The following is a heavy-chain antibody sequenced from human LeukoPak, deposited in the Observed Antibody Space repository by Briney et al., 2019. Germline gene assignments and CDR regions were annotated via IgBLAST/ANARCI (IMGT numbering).Heavy chain of an antibody. V-gene: IGHV3-21*05. CDR1: GFTFSSYS. J-gene: IGHJ3*02. CDR3: ARVASRSIAARDAFDI. D-gene: IGHD6-6*01. CDR2: ISSSSSYI. Sequence: GSLRLSCAASGFTFSSYSMNSVRQAPGKGLEWVSYISSSSSYIYYADSVKGRFTISRDNAKNSLYLQMNSLRAEDTAVYYCARVASRSIAARDAFDIWGQGTMVTVSS.